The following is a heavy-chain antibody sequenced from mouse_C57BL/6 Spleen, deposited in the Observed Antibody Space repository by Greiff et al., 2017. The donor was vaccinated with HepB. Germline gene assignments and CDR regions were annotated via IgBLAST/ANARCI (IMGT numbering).Heavy chain of an antibody. D-gene: IGHD1-1*02. J-gene: IGHJ1*03. CDR2: IDPSDSYT. CDR3: ARSVLSFHWYFDV. V-gene: IGHV1-50*01. CDR1: GYTFTSYW. Sequence: QVQLQQPGAELVKPGASVKLSCKASGYTFTSYWMQWVKQRPGQGLEWIGEIDPSDSYTNYNQKFKGKATLTVDTSSSTAYMQLSSLTSEDSAVYYCARSVLSFHWYFDVWGTGTTVTVSS.